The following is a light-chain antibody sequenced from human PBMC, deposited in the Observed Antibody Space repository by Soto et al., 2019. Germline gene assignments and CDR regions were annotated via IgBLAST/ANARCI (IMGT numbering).Light chain of an antibody. CDR1: LSLSSSY. CDR3: QQYGSSPPYT. V-gene: IGKV3-20*01. CDR2: GAS. Sequence: EIVLTQSPVTLSLSPGERATLSCRASLSLSSSYLAWYQQKPGQAPRLLIYGASSRATGIPDRFSGSGSGTVFNLTISRREPEDFAVYYCQQYGSSPPYTFGQGTKLEIK. J-gene: IGKJ2*01.